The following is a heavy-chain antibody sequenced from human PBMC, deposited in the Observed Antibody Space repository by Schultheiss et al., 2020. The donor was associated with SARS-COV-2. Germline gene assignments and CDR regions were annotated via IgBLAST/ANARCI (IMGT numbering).Heavy chain of an antibody. J-gene: IGHJ6*02. Sequence: GESLKISCAASGFTFTSYGMHWVRQAPGKGLEWVALIWYDGSYKYYADSVKGRFTISRDNSKNTLHLQMNSLRAEDTAVYYCAKGEFSITGTYGMDVWGQGTTVTVSS. CDR3: AKGEFSITGTYGMDV. CDR1: GFTFTSYG. D-gene: IGHD1-20*01. CDR2: IWYDGSYK. V-gene: IGHV3-33*06.